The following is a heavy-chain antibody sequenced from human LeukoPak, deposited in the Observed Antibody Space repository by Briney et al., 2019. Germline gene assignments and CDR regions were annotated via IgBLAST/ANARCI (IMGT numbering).Heavy chain of an antibody. CDR3: ARGLYYDSSGGRGAFDI. D-gene: IGHD3-22*01. Sequence: PSETLSLTCAVYGGSFSGYYWSWIRQPPGKGLEWIGEINHSGSTNYNPSLKSRVTISVDTSKNQFSLKLSSVTAADTAVYYCARGLYYDSSGGRGAFDIWGQGTMVTVSS. J-gene: IGHJ3*02. CDR1: GGSFSGYY. V-gene: IGHV4-34*01. CDR2: INHSGST.